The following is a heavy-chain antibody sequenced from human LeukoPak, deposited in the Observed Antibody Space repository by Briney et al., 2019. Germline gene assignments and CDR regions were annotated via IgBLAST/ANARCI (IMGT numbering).Heavy chain of an antibody. Sequence: SETLSLTCAVYGGSFSGYYWSWIRQPPGKGLEWIGEINHSGSTNYNPSLKSRVTISVDTSKNQFSLKLSSVTAADTAVYYCARVRGTRDYGDYVIDYWGQGTLVTVSS. CDR2: INHSGST. D-gene: IGHD4-17*01. V-gene: IGHV4-34*01. J-gene: IGHJ4*02. CDR3: ARVRGTRDYGDYVIDY. CDR1: GGSFSGYY.